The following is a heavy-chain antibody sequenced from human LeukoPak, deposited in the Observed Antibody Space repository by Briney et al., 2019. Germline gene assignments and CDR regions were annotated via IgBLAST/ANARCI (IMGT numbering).Heavy chain of an antibody. D-gene: IGHD3-10*01. CDR1: GVIFPSYW. CDR3: ARRHHFGFLDS. V-gene: IGHV3-7*04. Sequence: GGSLRLSCAASGVIFPSYWMTWVRQAPGKGLEWVANIKQDGSEKYYVDSVKGRFTISRDNAKNSVYLQMNSLRAEDTAVYYCARRHHFGFLDSWGQGTLVTVSS. CDR2: IKQDGSEK. J-gene: IGHJ4*02.